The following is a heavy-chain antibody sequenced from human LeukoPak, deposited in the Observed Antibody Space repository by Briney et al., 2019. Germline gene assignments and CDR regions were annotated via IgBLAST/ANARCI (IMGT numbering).Heavy chain of an antibody. J-gene: IGHJ4*02. D-gene: IGHD3-9*01. CDR3: GAGYFDWLG. CDR2: ILYDGSNK. CDR1: GFTFSSYG. V-gene: IGHV3-30*02. Sequence: GSLRLSCAASGFTFSSYGMHWVRPAPGKGLEWVAFILYDGSNKYYADSVKGRFTISRDNSKNTLYLQMNSLRAEDTAVYYCGAGYFDWLGWGQGTLVTVSS.